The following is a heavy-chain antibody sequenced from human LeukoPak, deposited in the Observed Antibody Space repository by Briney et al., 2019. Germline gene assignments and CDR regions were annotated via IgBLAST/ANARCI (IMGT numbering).Heavy chain of an antibody. V-gene: IGHV4-34*01. Sequence: SETLSLTCAVYGGSLSGYYWSWIRQPPGKGLEWIGEINHSGSTNYNPSLKSRVTISVDTSENQFSLKLSSVTAADTAVYYCARGPGSSWYEDYWGQGTLVTVSS. CDR2: INHSGST. D-gene: IGHD6-13*01. J-gene: IGHJ4*02. CDR3: ARGPGSSWYEDY. CDR1: GGSLSGYY.